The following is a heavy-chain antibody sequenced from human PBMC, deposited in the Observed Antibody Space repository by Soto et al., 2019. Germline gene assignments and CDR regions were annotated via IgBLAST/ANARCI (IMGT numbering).Heavy chain of an antibody. V-gene: IGHV3-74*01. D-gene: IGHD3-3*01. CDR1: GFTFSSYW. CDR3: ARGRGADTYYDFWSGPEAYDYYYGMDV. Sequence: PGGSLRLSCAASGFTFSSYWMHWVRQAPGKGLVWVSRINSDGSSTSYADSVKGRFTISRDNAKNTLYLQMNSLRAEDTAVYYCARGRGADTYYDFWSGPEAYDYYYGMDVWGQGTTVTVSS. J-gene: IGHJ6*02. CDR2: INSDGSST.